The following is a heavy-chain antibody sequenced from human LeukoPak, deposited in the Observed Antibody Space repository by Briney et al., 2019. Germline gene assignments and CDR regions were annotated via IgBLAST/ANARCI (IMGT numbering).Heavy chain of an antibody. CDR1: GGSISSSSYY. J-gene: IGHJ4*02. Sequence: SETLSLTCTVSGGSISSSSYYWGWIRQPPGKGLEWIGSIYYSGSTYYNPSLKSRVTISVDTSKNQFSLKLSSVTAADTAVYYCARHDGYYYDSSGPDYWGQGTLVTVSS. V-gene: IGHV4-39*01. CDR2: IYYSGST. CDR3: ARHDGYYYDSSGPDY. D-gene: IGHD3-22*01.